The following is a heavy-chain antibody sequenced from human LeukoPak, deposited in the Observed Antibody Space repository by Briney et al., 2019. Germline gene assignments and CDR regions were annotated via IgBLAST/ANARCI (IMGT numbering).Heavy chain of an antibody. CDR3: AELGITMIGGV. CDR1: GFTFSSHS. J-gene: IGHJ6*04. CDR2: ISSSSSTI. Sequence: GGSLRLSCAASGFTFSSHSMDWVRQAPGKGLEWVSYISSSSSTIYYADSVKGRFTITRDNAKNSLYLQMNSLRAEDTAVYYCAELGITMIGGVWGKGTTVTISS. D-gene: IGHD3-10*02. V-gene: IGHV3-48*04.